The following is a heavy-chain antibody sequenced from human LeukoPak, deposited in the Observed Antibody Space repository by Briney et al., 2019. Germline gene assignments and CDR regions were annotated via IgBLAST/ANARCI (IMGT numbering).Heavy chain of an antibody. CDR2: IYYSGRT. Sequence: PSETLSLTRTVSGGSISSGGYYWSWVRQHPGKGLEWIGYIYYSGRTYYNPSLKSLVTISVVTSKNHFSLKLSSVTAADTAVYYCARGRIGYYDFWRQDAFDIWGQGTMVTVSS. V-gene: IGHV4-31*01. J-gene: IGHJ3*02. CDR3: ARGRIGYYDFWRQDAFDI. D-gene: IGHD3-3*01. CDR1: GGSISSGGYY.